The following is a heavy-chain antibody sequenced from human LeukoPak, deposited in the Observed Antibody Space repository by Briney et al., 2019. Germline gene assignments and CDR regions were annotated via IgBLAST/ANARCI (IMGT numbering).Heavy chain of an antibody. V-gene: IGHV4-59*01. D-gene: IGHD3-3*01. CDR2: IYYSGST. Sequence: PSETLSLTCTVSGGSISSYYWSWIRQPPGKGLEWIGYIYYSGSTNYNPSLKSRVTISVDTSKNYFSLKLSSVTAADTAVYYCARGSGTYDFWSGYPRYFDYWGQGTLVTVSS. J-gene: IGHJ4*02. CDR1: GGSISSYY. CDR3: ARGSGTYDFWSGYPRYFDY.